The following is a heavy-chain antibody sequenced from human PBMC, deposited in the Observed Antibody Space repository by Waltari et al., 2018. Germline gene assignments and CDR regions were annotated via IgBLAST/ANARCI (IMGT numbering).Heavy chain of an antibody. V-gene: IGHV1-2*02. D-gene: IGHD6-6*01. Sequence: QVQLVQSGAEVKKPGASVKVSCKASGYTFTGYYMHWVRQAPGQGLEWMGWINPNSGGTNYGQKFQGRVTMTRDTSISTAYMELSRLRSDDTAVYYCARDTSSSNYYYYGMDVWGQGTTVTVSS. J-gene: IGHJ6*02. CDR2: INPNSGGT. CDR3: ARDTSSSNYYYYGMDV. CDR1: GYTFTGYY.